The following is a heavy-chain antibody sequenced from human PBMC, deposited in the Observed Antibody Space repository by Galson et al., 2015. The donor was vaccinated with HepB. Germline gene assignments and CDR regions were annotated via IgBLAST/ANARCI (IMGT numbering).Heavy chain of an antibody. Sequence: MGIIYPGASDTRYSPSFQGQVTISADKSISTAYLQWSSLKASDTAMYYCARPPGPYDSSGYRDYWGQGTLVTVS. D-gene: IGHD3-22*01. CDR2: IYPGASDT. V-gene: IGHV5-51*01. J-gene: IGHJ4*02. CDR3: ARPPGPYDSSGYRDY.